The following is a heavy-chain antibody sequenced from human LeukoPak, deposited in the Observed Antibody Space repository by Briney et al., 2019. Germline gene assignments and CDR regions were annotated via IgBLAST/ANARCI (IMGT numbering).Heavy chain of an antibody. CDR2: ISYDGSNK. D-gene: IGHD3-10*01. Sequence: PEGSLRLSCAASGFTFRSYAMHWVRQAPGKGLEWVAVISYDGSNKYYADSVKGRFTISRDNSKNKLYLQLSSLRAEDTAVYYCARRSGFYFDYWGQGTLVTVSS. V-gene: IGHV3-30-3*01. CDR3: ARRSGFYFDY. J-gene: IGHJ4*02. CDR1: GFTFRSYA.